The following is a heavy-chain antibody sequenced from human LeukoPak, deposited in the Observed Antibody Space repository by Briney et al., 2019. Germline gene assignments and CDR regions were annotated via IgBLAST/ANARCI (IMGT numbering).Heavy chain of an antibody. J-gene: IGHJ6*03. V-gene: IGHV4-38-2*01. Sequence: SETLSLSCAVSGYSISSGYLWGWLRQPPGKGLEWFGIIYHSGSTYYTPSLKSRVTISVDTSKNQFSLKLSSVTAADTAVYYCARVVRDYDFWSGYYYYYMDVWGKGTTATVSS. D-gene: IGHD3-3*01. CDR1: GYSISSGYL. CDR3: ARVVRDYDFWSGYYYYYMDV. CDR2: IYHSGST.